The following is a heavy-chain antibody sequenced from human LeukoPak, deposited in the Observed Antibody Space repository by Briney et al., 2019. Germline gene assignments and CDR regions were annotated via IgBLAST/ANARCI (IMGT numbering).Heavy chain of an antibody. D-gene: IGHD3-10*01. J-gene: IGHJ5*02. Sequence: ASVKVSCKASGYTFTSYGISWVRQAPGQGLEWMGWISAYNGNTNYAQKLQGRVTMTTDTSTSTAYMELRSLRSDDTAVYYCARDLLSAVRRVYWFDPWGQGTLVTVSS. V-gene: IGHV1-18*01. CDR1: GYTFTSYG. CDR3: ARDLLSAVRRVYWFDP. CDR2: ISAYNGNT.